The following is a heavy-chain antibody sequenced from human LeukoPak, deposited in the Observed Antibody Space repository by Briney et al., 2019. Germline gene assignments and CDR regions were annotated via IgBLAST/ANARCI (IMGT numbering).Heavy chain of an antibody. D-gene: IGHD3-10*01. Sequence: SETLSLTCTVSGGFISSTSYHWAWIRQPPGKGLEWIATVYYTGSAYYNPSLKSRVTISVDTSKSQFSLKLSSVTTADTDLYYCARKASRSYYWFDPWGQGTLVTVSS. CDR3: ARKASRSYYWFDP. CDR2: VYYTGSA. CDR1: GGFISSTSYH. J-gene: IGHJ5*02. V-gene: IGHV4-39*01.